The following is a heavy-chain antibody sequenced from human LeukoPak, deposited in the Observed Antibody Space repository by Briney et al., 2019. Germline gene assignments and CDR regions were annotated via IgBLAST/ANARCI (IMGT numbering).Heavy chain of an antibody. J-gene: IGHJ4*02. Sequence: GGSLRLSCAASGFTFSDYAMNWVRQAPGKGLEWVSAISGSGGSAYYADSVKGRFTISRDNSKNTLSLQMNSLRAEDTAVYYCASGTTSAYWGQGTLVTVSS. CDR3: ASGTTSAY. V-gene: IGHV3-23*01. D-gene: IGHD4-11*01. CDR1: GFTFSDYA. CDR2: ISGSGGSA.